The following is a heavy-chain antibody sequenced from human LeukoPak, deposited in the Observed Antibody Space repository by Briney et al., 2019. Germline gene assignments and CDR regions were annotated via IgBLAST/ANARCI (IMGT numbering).Heavy chain of an antibody. D-gene: IGHD3-3*01. Sequence: GGSPRLSCVASGFTFGKYWMSWVRQAPGKGLEWVANIKLDGSEKNYVDSVKGRFTISRDNTKNSLYLQMNSLRAEDTAVFYCARDQYDTWSRRGNFDSWGQGTLVVVSS. J-gene: IGHJ4*02. CDR2: IKLDGSEK. CDR3: ARDQYDTWSRRGNFDS. CDR1: GFTFGKYW. V-gene: IGHV3-7*03.